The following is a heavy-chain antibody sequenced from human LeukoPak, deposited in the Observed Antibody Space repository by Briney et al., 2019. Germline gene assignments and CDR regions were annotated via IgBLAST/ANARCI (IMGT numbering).Heavy chain of an antibody. D-gene: IGHD6-19*01. CDR3: ARELAVAGTVTYRFDP. CDR2: MFITGDT. CDR1: GGSISSYY. J-gene: IGHJ5*02. Sequence: MASETLSLTCTVSGGSISSYYWSWIRQPAGKGPEWIGRMFITGDTNYNPSLRSRVTMSLDTSKNQFSLKLSSVTAADTAVYYCARELAVAGTVTYRFDPWGQGTLVTVSS. V-gene: IGHV4-4*07.